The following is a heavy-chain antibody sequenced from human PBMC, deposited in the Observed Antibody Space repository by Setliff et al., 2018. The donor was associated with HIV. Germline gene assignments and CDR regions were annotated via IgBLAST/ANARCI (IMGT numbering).Heavy chain of an antibody. J-gene: IGHJ6*03. Sequence: SETLSLTCSVSGDSVSSHKYRWGWIRQPPGKGLEWIGSISYSGSTYYNPSLKSRVTISTDTSKNQFSLRAEDMAVYYCARQAYTVNMVRGVVSPRFYYYMDVWGKGTTVTVSS. D-gene: IGHD3-10*01. CDR1: GDSVSSHKYR. CDR3: ARQAYTVNMVRGVVSPRFYYYMDV. CDR2: ISYSGST. V-gene: IGHV4-39*01.